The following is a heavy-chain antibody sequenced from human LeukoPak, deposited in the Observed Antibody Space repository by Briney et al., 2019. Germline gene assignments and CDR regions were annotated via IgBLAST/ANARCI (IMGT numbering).Heavy chain of an antibody. J-gene: IGHJ3*02. CDR1: GFIFSSYN. D-gene: IGHD4-17*01. Sequence: GGSLRLSYAASGFIFSSYNMNWVRQAPGKGLEWVSSISGSSSYIYHADSVKGRFTISRDNAKNSLSLQMNSLRAEDTAVYYCARDLYGDYGFDIWGEGTMVTVSS. CDR3: ARDLYGDYGFDI. CDR2: ISGSSSYI. V-gene: IGHV3-21*01.